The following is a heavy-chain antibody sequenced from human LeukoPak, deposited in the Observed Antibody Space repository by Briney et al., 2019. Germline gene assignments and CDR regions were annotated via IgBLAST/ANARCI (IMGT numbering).Heavy chain of an antibody. J-gene: IGHJ5*02. Sequence: SVKVSCKASGGTFSSYAISWVRQAPGQGLEWMGGIIPIFGTANYAQKFQGRVTITADESTSTAYMELSSLRSEDTAVYYCARHGLATNWFDPWGQGTLVTVSS. D-gene: IGHD3-3*02. CDR1: GGTFSSYA. CDR3: ARHGLATNWFDP. V-gene: IGHV1-69*13. CDR2: IIPIFGTA.